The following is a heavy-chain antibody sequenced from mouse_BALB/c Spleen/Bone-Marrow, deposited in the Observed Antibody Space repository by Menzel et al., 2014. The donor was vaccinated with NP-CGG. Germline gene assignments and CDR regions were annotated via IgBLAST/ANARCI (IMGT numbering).Heavy chain of an antibody. CDR3: ARGAYYRFFDY. J-gene: IGHJ2*01. CDR1: GFSLTSNG. D-gene: IGHD2-14*01. V-gene: IGHV2-9*02. CDR2: IWTGGST. Sequence: VKLMESGPGLVAPSQSLSITCTVSGFSLTSNGVHWVRQPPGKALEWLGVIWTGGSTNYNSALMSRLSISKDNSKSQVFLKMNSLQTDDTAMYYCARGAYYRFFDYWGQGTTLTVSS.